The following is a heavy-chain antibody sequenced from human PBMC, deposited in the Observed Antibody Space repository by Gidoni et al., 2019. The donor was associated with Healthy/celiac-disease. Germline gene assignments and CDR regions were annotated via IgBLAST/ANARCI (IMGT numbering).Heavy chain of an antibody. J-gene: IGHJ4*02. CDR1: GGSFRGYY. Sequence: QVQLQQCGAGLLMPSETLSLTCAVYGGSFRGYYWSWIRQPPGTGLEWIGEINHSGSTNYNPSLKSRVNISVETTKNKFSLKLSSVTAADTAVYYCARAGAVSIAAAAHWAYWGQGTLVTVSS. V-gene: IGHV4-34*01. D-gene: IGHD6-13*01. CDR3: ARAGAVSIAAAAHWAY. CDR2: INHSGST.